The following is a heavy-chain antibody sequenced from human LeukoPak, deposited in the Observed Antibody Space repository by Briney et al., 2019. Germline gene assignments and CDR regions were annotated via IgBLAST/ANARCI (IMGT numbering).Heavy chain of an antibody. CDR3: AKLLTGRPSGYMDV. Sequence: GGSLRLSCTASGFIFSNYAMSWVRQAPGKGLEWVSGISGNGGSTSYADSVKGRFTISRDNSNNTLYVQMNSLRAGDTAVYYCAKLLTGRPSGYMDVWGKGTTVTVSS. V-gene: IGHV3-23*01. J-gene: IGHJ6*03. CDR1: GFIFSNYA. CDR2: ISGNGGST. D-gene: IGHD6-6*01.